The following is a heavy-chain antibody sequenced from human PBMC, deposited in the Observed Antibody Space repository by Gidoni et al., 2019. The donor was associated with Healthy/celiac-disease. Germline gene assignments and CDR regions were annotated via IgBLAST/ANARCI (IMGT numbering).Heavy chain of an antibody. CDR3: AKVGRLTRDY. Sequence: EAQPLESGGGLLQPGGSLRLPCAASGFTFSSYAMSWCRQAPGKGLEWVSGISGSGGSTYYADSVKSRFTISRDNSKNTLYLQMSSLRAEDTAVYYCAKVGRLTRDYWGQGTLVTVSS. CDR1: GFTFSSYA. D-gene: IGHD7-27*01. J-gene: IGHJ4*02. V-gene: IGHV3-23*01. CDR2: ISGSGGST.